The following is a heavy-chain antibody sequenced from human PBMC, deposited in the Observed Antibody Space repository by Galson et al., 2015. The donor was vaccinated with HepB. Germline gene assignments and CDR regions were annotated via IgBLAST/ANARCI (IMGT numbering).Heavy chain of an antibody. Sequence: SLRLSCAASGFTFSSYAMHWVRQAPGKGLEWVAVISYDGSNKYYADSVKGRFTISRDNSKNTLYLQMNSLRAEDTAVYYCARDSGVTMIVVVIDLSGAFDIWGQGTMVTVSS. CDR1: GFTFSSYA. CDR2: ISYDGSNK. V-gene: IGHV3-30-3*01. D-gene: IGHD3-22*01. CDR3: ARDSGVTMIVVVIDLSGAFDI. J-gene: IGHJ3*02.